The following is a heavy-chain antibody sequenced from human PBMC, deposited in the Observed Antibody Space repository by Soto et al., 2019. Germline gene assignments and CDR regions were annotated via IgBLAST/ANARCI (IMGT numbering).Heavy chain of an antibody. D-gene: IGHD2-21*01. V-gene: IGHV4-4*02. Sequence: QVQLKQSGPGLVRPSGTLSLTCRVSGTSISSSYWWAWVRQSPGKGLEWIGEIYHNGITKYNPSLKSRVSMSTDKSNNQLSLKLTSVTAADTAVYYCATVPPRIVVVLAEFPTWGQGTLVTVSS. CDR1: GTSISSSYW. CDR2: IYHNGIT. J-gene: IGHJ4*02. CDR3: ATVPPRIVVVLAEFPT.